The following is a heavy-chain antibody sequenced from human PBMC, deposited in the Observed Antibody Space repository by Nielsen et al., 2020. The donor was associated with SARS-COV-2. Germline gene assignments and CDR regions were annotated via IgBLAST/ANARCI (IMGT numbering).Heavy chain of an antibody. Sequence: ASVKVSCKASGYMFITFYMHWVRQAPGQGLEWVGIINPSGGSTTYAQKFQGRVTMTRDTSTSTVYMELSSLRPEDTAVYYCARDGRGGTILGVVKGRPDPTKYYMDVWGKGTMVTVSS. CDR3: ARDGRGGTILGVVKGRPDPTKYYMDV. CDR2: INPSGGST. V-gene: IGHV1-46*01. J-gene: IGHJ6*04. D-gene: IGHD3-3*01. CDR1: GYMFITFY.